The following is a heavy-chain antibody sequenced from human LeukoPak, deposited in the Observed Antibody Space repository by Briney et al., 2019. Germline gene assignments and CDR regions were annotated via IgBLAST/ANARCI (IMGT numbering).Heavy chain of an antibody. CDR2: IIPILRVT. CDR1: GDIFSNYE. D-gene: IGHD3-10*01. J-gene: IGHJ3*02. CDR3: AKSLVRGVHDAFDI. V-gene: IGHV1-69*04. Sequence: VASVKVSCKASGDIFSNYEFTWVRQAPGQGLEWMGRIIPILRVTNYAQKFEGRVTLSADKSTTTAYMELNTLTVDDTAVYFCAKSLVRGVHDAFDIWGQGTMVTVSS.